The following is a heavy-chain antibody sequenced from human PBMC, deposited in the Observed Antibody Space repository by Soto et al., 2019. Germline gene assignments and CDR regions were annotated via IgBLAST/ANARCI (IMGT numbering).Heavy chain of an antibody. CDR2: ISTSGTT. D-gene: IGHD6-19*01. CDR3: AREAGPDRWFDP. V-gene: IGHV4-4*07. J-gene: IGHJ5*02. Sequence: NPSETLSLTCTVSGASISSYFWTWIRQPAGKGLDWIGRISTSGTTNYNPSLKSRVTMSVDTSKTHFSLNLSSVTAADTAVYYCAREAGPDRWFDPWGQGTLVTVSS. CDR1: GASISSYF.